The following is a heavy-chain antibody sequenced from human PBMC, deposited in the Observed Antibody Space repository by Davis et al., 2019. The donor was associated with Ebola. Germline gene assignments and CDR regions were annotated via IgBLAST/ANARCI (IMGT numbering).Heavy chain of an antibody. Sequence: GVLKISCAASGFTFSSYSMNWVRQAPGKGLEWVSSISSSSSYIYYADSVKGRFTISRDNAKNSLYLQMNSLRAEDTAVYYCARIPYGSGKNFDYWGQGTLVTVSS. V-gene: IGHV3-21*01. J-gene: IGHJ4*02. CDR1: GFTFSSYS. D-gene: IGHD3-10*01. CDR2: ISSSSSYI. CDR3: ARIPYGSGKNFDY.